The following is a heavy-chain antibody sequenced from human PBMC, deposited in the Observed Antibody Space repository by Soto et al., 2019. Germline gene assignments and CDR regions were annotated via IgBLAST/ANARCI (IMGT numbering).Heavy chain of an antibody. D-gene: IGHD5-12*01. Sequence: PGGSLRLSCAASGFTFSTYTLNWVGQAPGKGQEWVSFISYNNDYIYYKDSVKGRFTISRDNAKNSLYLQMNSLRAEDTAVYYCSTSASRGFYPGFFDFWRQGTVVTVSS. V-gene: IGHV3-21*01. CDR3: STSASRGFYPGFFDF. J-gene: IGHJ4*02. CDR1: GFTFSTYT. CDR2: ISYNNDYI.